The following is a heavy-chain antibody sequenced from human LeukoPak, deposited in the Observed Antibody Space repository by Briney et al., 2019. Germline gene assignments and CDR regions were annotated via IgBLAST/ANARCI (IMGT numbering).Heavy chain of an antibody. J-gene: IGHJ3*02. V-gene: IGHV1-69*04. CDR3: ARVMDYYDSSGYNDAFDI. CDR1: GGTFSSYA. Sequence: ASVKVSCKASGGTFSSYAISWVRQAPGQGLEWMGRIIPILGIANYAQKFQGRVTITADKSTSTAYMELSSLRSEDTAVYYCARVMDYYDSSGYNDAFDIWGQGTMVTVSS. D-gene: IGHD3-22*01. CDR2: IIPILGIA.